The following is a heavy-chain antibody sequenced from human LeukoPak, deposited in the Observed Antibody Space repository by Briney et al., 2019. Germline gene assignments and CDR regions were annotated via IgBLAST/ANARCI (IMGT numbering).Heavy chain of an antibody. CDR1: GYTFTDYH. V-gene: IGHV1-2*02. CDR3: GLVTPRNWLFDP. D-gene: IGHD3-9*01. CDR2: INRNSGGT. J-gene: IGHJ5*02. Sequence: GASVNVSCKTSGYTFTDYHIHWVRQAPGQGLEWMGWINRNSGGTNYAQKYQGRVTMTRDTSISTTYMELTSLTSDDTAVYYCGLVTPRNWLFDPWGQGTLVTVSS.